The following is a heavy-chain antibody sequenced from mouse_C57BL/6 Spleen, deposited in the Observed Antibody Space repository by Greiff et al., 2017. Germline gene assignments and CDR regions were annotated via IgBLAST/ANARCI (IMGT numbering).Heavy chain of an antibody. J-gene: IGHJ4*01. CDR2: IDPSDSYT. Sequence: QVQLQQSGAELVRPGTSVKLSCKASGYTFTSYWMHWVKQRPGQGLEWIGVIDPSDSYTNYNQKFKGKATLTVDTSSSTAYMQLSSLTSEDSAVYYCARQLGYYAMDYWGQGTSVTVSS. V-gene: IGHV1-59*01. D-gene: IGHD3-1*01. CDR3: ARQLGYYAMDY. CDR1: GYTFTSYW.